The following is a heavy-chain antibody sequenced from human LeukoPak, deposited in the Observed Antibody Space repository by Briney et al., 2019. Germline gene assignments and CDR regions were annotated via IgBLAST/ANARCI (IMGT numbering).Heavy chain of an antibody. Sequence: GGSLRLSCAASGFTFSSYAMSWVRQAPGEGLQWVSGISGSGSSTYYADSVRGRFTISRDNSKNTLYLQMNSLRAEDTAVYYCARDLEYQLLPDMNDAFDIWGQGTMVTVSS. CDR2: ISGSGSST. D-gene: IGHD2-2*01. CDR1: GFTFSSYA. J-gene: IGHJ3*02. CDR3: ARDLEYQLLPDMNDAFDI. V-gene: IGHV3-23*01.